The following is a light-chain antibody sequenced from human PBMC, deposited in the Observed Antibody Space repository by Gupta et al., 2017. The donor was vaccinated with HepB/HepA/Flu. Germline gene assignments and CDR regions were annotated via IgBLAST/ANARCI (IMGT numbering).Light chain of an antibody. Sequence: DIQMTQSPSSVSASVGDRFTITCRASQDISRWLAWYQQKPGKAPKLLIYETSSMQSGVPSRFSGSGSGTDFILTINSLQPEEFATYYCQHAYRLPLTFGQGTLVEI. J-gene: IGKJ4*02. CDR1: QDISRW. CDR3: QHAYRLPLT. V-gene: IGKV1D-12*01. CDR2: ETS.